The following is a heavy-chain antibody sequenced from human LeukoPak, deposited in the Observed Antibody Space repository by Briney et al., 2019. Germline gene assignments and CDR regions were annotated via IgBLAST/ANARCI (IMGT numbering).Heavy chain of an antibody. J-gene: IGHJ5*02. CDR1: GGSISSSSYY. V-gene: IGHV4-39*01. CDR3: AGSRLMTFDP. CDR2: IYYSGST. D-gene: IGHD1-26*01. Sequence: SETLSLTCTVSGGSISSSSYYWGWIRQPPGKGLEWIGSIYYSGSTYYNPSLKSRVTISVDTSKNQFSLKLSSVTAADTAVYYCAGSRLMTFDPWGQGTLVTVSS.